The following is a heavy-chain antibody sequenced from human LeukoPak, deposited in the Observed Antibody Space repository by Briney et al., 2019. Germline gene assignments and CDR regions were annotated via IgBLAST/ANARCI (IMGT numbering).Heavy chain of an antibody. CDR3: ARDSQHLNFDY. CDR1: GFAFSGYA. J-gene: IGHJ4*02. Sequence: GGSLRLSCAASGFAFSGYAMSWVRQAPGKGLEWVSGVSDSGGSTYYADSVKGRFTLARDNAKKSLYLQMNSLRAEDTAVYYCARDSQHLNFDYWGQGTLVTVSS. CDR2: VSDSGGST. V-gene: IGHV3-23*01. D-gene: IGHD3-3*02.